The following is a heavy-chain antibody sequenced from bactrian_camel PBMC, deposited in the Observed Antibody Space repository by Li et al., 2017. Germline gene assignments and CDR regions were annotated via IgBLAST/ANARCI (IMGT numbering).Heavy chain of an antibody. CDR1: GSTYTRPS. V-gene: IGHV3S1*01. Sequence: VQLVESGGGSVQAGGSLRLSCVVSGSTYTRPSMAWFRQAPGKEREGVAGIDGAGRTRYADSVKGRFTISKANPKNTLSLQMNSLKPEDTAMYYCAAKGQHECSSRSLWVYDYTNWGQGTQVTVS. D-gene: IGHD2*01. CDR3: AAKGQHECSSRSLWVYDYTN. CDR2: IDGAGRT. J-gene: IGHJ4*01.